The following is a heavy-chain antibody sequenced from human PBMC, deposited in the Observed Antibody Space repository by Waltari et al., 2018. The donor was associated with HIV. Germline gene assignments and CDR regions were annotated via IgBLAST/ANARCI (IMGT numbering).Heavy chain of an antibody. CDR3: VKDSGRAADVFDL. CDR1: GFIFTEFA. Sequence: QLLESGGGLVEPGGSLRLPCAASGFIFTEFAMDWVRQAPGKGLEWVSAIRGGGETFYADSVKGRFTISRDNSKNTLYLQMNSLRADDAAVYYCVKDSGRAADVFDLWGQGTMVTVSS. D-gene: IGHD3-10*01. CDR2: IRGGGET. J-gene: IGHJ3*01. V-gene: IGHV3-23*01.